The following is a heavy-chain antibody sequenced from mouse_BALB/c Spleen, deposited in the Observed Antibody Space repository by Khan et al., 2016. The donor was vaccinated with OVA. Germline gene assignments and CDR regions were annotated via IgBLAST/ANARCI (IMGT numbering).Heavy chain of an antibody. CDR3: ARKRTRASY. Sequence: QVQLQQSGAELVKPGASVKMSCKASGYTFTSYTMHWVKQRPGQGLEWIGYINPSSGYTKYNQKFKDKATLTADKSSSTAYMLLSSLTSEDSAVYYCARKRTRASYWGQGTTLTVSS. D-gene: IGHD3-1*01. V-gene: IGHV1-4*01. J-gene: IGHJ2*01. CDR2: INPSSGYT. CDR1: GYTFTSYT.